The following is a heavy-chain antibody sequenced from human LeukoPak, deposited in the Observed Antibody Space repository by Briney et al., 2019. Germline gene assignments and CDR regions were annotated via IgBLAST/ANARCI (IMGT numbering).Heavy chain of an antibody. J-gene: IGHJ6*02. CDR2: INAGNSNT. Sequence: ASVKVSCKASGYTFTSYAMHWVRQAPGQRLEWMGWINAGNSNTKSSQKFQDRVTITRDTSASTVYMELSSLRSEDTAVYYCARARHRLYSPSWAMDVWGQGTTVTVSS. D-gene: IGHD6-13*01. V-gene: IGHV1-3*01. CDR3: ARARHRLYSPSWAMDV. CDR1: GYTFTSYA.